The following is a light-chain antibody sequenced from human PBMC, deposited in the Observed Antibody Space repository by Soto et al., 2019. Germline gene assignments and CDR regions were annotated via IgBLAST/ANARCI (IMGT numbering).Light chain of an antibody. Sequence: DIVLTQSPGTLSLSPGERATLSCRASQSVSSRYLAWYQQKPGQAPRLLIYDASRRATGIPDRFSGSGSGTEFTLAISRLEPEDFGVYYCQQHGSAVTCGGGTKVEVK. J-gene: IGKJ4*01. CDR3: QQHGSAVT. CDR1: QSVSSRY. CDR2: DAS. V-gene: IGKV3-20*01.